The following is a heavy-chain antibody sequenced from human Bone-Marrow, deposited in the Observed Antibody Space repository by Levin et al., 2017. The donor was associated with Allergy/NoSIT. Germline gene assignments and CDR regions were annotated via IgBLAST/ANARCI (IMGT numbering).Heavy chain of an antibody. CDR2: IVVDSGNT. CDR1: GFSFSTST. CDR3: VVDETGDDIFDP. V-gene: IGHV1-58*02. J-gene: IGHJ5*02. Sequence: ASVKVSCKTSGFSFSTSTMQWVRQARGQRLEWLGWIVVDSGNTRYAQKFQERVTITRDMSTSTAYMELRSLRSEDTAVYYCVVDETGDDIFDPWGQGTLVTVSS. D-gene: IGHD3-9*01.